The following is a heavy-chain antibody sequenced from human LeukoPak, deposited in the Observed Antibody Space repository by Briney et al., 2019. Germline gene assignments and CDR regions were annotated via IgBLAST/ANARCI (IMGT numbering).Heavy chain of an antibody. CDR2: ISAYNGNT. CDR3: ARYLHHGAVAGARSDI. D-gene: IGHD6-19*01. Sequence: GASVKVSCKASGYNFNSYGISWVRQTPGQGLEWMGWISAYNGNTNYAQKLQGRVTMTTDTSTSTAYMELRSLRSDDTAVYYCARYLHHGAVAGARSDIWGQGTMVTVSS. J-gene: IGHJ3*02. V-gene: IGHV1-18*01. CDR1: GYNFNSYG.